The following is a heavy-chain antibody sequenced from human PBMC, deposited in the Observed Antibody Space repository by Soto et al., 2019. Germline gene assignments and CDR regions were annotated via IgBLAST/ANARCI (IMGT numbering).Heavy chain of an antibody. D-gene: IGHD2-15*01. J-gene: IGHJ4*02. CDR1: GGSISSSSYY. CDR2: IYYSGST. V-gene: IGHV4-39*01. Sequence: PSETLSLTCTVSGGSISSSSYYWGWIRQPPGKGLEWIGIIYYSGSTYYNPSLKSRVTISVATSKNQFSLRLSSVTAADTAVYFCARGYYSGGRCYRYWGQGTLVTVSA. CDR3: ARGYYSGGRCYRY.